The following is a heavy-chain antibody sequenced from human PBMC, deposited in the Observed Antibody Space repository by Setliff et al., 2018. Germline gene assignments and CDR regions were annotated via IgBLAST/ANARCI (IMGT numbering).Heavy chain of an antibody. CDR1: GYIFTSYG. Sequence: ASVKVSCKASGYIFTSYGFSWVRQAPGQGLEWMGWISTYNGKTNYAQKFQGRVTMTTDTSTSTAYVELRSLRSDDTAVYYCARDLDYQYYYDSSGRDAFDYWGQGTLVTVSS. D-gene: IGHD3-22*01. CDR3: ARDLDYQYYYDSSGRDAFDY. J-gene: IGHJ4*02. CDR2: ISTYNGKT. V-gene: IGHV1-18*01.